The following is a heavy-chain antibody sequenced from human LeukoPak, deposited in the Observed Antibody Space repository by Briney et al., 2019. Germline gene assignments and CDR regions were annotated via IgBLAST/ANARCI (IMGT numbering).Heavy chain of an antibody. D-gene: IGHD3-3*01. V-gene: IGHV3-30-3*01. CDR3: ARDSDFWSGYYSHYYYGMDV. Sequence: GGSLRLSYAASGFTFSSYAMHWVRQAPGKGLEWVAVISYDGSNKYYADSVKGRFTISRDNSKNTLYLQMNSLRAEDTAVYYCARDSDFWSGYYSHYYYGMDVWGQGTTVTVSS. CDR2: ISYDGSNK. J-gene: IGHJ6*02. CDR1: GFTFSSYA.